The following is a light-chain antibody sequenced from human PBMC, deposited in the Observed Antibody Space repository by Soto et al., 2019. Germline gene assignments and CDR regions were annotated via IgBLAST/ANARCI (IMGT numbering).Light chain of an antibody. CDR1: QSISSNY. V-gene: IGKV3-20*01. J-gene: IGKJ1*01. CDR3: HQYGSSLPT. CDR2: DAS. Sequence: EIVLTQSPGTLSLSPGERATLSCRASQSISSNYVAWYQQKPGQAPRLLIYDASTRATGIPNRYSGSGSGTDFTLTISRLEPEDFAVYHCHQYGSSLPTFGQGTKV.